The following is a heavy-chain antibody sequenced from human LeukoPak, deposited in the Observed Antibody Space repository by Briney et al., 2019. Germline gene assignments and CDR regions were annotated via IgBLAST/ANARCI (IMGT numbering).Heavy chain of an antibody. D-gene: IGHD3-10*01. V-gene: IGHV1-46*01. J-gene: IGHJ3*02. CDR3: ARGTGLKAFDI. CDR2: INPSGGST. Sequence: ASVKLSCKASGYTFTNYYMHWVRQAPGQGLEWMGIINPSGGSTIYAQKFQGRVTMTRDTSTSTVYMELSSVRSEDRAVYYCARGTGLKAFDIWGQGTMVTVSS. CDR1: GYTFTNYY.